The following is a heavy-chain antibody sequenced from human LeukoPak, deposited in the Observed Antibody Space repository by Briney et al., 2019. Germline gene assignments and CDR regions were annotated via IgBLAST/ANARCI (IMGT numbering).Heavy chain of an antibody. CDR2: IYTSGST. J-gene: IGHJ5*02. Sequence: SETLSLTCTVSGGSISSYYWSWIRQPAGKGLEWIGRIYTSGSTNYNPSLKSRVTISVDTSKNQFSLKLSSVTAADTAVYYCARDRSIAAAGGFDPWGQGTLVTVSS. CDR1: GGSISSYY. V-gene: IGHV4-4*07. CDR3: ARDRSIAAAGGFDP. D-gene: IGHD6-13*01.